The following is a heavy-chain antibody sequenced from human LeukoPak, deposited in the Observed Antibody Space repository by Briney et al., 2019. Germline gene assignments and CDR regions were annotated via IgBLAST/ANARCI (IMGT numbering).Heavy chain of an antibody. CDR1: GYTLTELS. V-gene: IGHV1-24*01. CDR3: ATVGAAVDY. J-gene: IGHJ4*02. D-gene: IGHD2-15*01. CDR2: FDLEDGEI. Sequence: GASVKVSCKVSGYTLTELSMHWVRQAPGKGLEWMGGFDLEDGEIIYAPKFQGRVTMTEDTSTDTAYTELSSLRSEDSAVYYCATVGAAVDYWGQGTLVTVSS.